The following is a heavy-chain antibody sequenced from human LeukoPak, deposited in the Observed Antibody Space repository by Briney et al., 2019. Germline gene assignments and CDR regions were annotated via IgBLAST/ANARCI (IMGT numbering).Heavy chain of an antibody. CDR3: ARQDIVATGGVDY. Sequence: SETLSLTCTVSGGSISSSSYYWGWIRQPPGKGLEWIGSIYYSGSTYYNPSLKSRVTISVDTSKNQFSLKLSSVTAADTAVYYCARQDIVATGGVDYWGQGTLVTVSS. D-gene: IGHD5-12*01. CDR2: IYYSGST. J-gene: IGHJ4*02. CDR1: GGSISSSSYY. V-gene: IGHV4-39*01.